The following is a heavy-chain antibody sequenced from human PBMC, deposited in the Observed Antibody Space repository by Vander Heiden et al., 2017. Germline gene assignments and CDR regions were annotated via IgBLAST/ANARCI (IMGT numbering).Heavy chain of an antibody. V-gene: IGHV3-30*18. Sequence: QVQLVESGGGVVQPGRSLRLSCAASGFTFSSYGMPWVRQAPGKGLEWVAVISYDGSNKDYADTVKGRFTISRDNSKNTLYLQMNSLRAEDTAVYYCAKDLDYYDSSGYYPVGYGMDVWGQGTTVTVSS. CDR1: GFTFSSYG. J-gene: IGHJ6*02. CDR3: AKDLDYYDSSGYYPVGYGMDV. CDR2: ISYDGSNK. D-gene: IGHD3-22*01.